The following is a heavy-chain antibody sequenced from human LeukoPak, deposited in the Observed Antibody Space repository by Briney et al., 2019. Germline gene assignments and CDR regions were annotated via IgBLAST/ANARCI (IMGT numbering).Heavy chain of an antibody. J-gene: IGHJ4*02. CDR2: ISAYNGNT. V-gene: IGHV1-18*01. CDR1: GYTFTSYG. CDR3: ARDRREPGEFDY. Sequence: WASVKVSCKASGYTFTSYGISWVRQAPRQGLEWMGWISAYNGNTNYAQKLQGRVTMPTDTSTSTAYMELRSLRSDDTAVYYCARDRREPGEFDYWGQGTLVTVSS. D-gene: IGHD1-14*01.